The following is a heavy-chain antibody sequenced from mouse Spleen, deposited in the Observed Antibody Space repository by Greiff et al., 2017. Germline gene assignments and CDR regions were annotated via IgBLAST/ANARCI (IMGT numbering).Heavy chain of an antibody. CDR3: ARPYYGNYIWFAY. CDR2: IWSGGST. CDR1: GFSLSSYG. Sequence: VQLQQSGPGLVQPSQSLSITCTVSGFSLSSYGVYWVRQSPGKGLEWLGVIWSGGSTDYNAAFISRLSISKDNSKSQVFFKMNSLQADDTAIYYCARPYYGNYIWFAYWGQGTLVTVSA. D-gene: IGHD2-10*01. V-gene: IGHV2-2*01. J-gene: IGHJ3*01.